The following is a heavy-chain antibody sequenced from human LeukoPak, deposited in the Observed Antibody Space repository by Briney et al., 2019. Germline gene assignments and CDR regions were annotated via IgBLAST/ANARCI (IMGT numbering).Heavy chain of an antibody. CDR1: GSTFSSYW. D-gene: IGHD1-26*01. Sequence: PGGSLRLSCAASGSTFSSYWMSWVRHTPGKGLEWVANIKQDGSEKYYVDSVKGRFTISRDNAKNSLYLQMNTLRAEDTAVYYCASGSGSFDYWGQGTLVTVSS. J-gene: IGHJ4*02. CDR2: IKQDGSEK. CDR3: ASGSGSFDY. V-gene: IGHV3-7*01.